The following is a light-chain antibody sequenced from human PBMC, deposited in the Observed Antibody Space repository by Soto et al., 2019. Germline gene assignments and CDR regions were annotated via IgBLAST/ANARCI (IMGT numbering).Light chain of an antibody. CDR3: QQYNTYRA. CDR1: QSISSW. Sequence: DIQMTQSPSTLSASVGDRVTITCRASQSISSWLAWYQQKSGKAPKLLIYRASSLVSGVPSRFSGSGSGTEFTLTISSLQADDFSTYYCQQYNTYRAFGQGTKVEIK. J-gene: IGKJ1*01. V-gene: IGKV1-5*03. CDR2: RAS.